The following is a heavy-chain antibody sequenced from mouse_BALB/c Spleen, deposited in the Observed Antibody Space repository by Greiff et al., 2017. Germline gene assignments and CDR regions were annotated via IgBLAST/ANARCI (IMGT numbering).Heavy chain of an antibody. CDR2: ISSGGST. CDR3: ARGGEYGNFEDY. J-gene: IGHJ2*01. V-gene: IGHV5-6-5*01. Sequence: EVKLMESGGGLVQPGGSRKLSCAASGFTFSSFGMHWVRQAPEKGLEWVASISSGGSTYYPDSVKGRFTISRDNARNILYLQMSSLRSEDTAMYYCARGGEYGNFEDYWGQGTTLTVSS. CDR1: GFTFSSFG. D-gene: IGHD2-10*02.